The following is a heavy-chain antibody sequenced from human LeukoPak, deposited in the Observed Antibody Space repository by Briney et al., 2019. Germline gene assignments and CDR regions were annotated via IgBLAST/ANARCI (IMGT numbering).Heavy chain of an antibody. Sequence: PSETLSLTCAVYGGSFGGYYWSWIRQPPGKGLEWIGEINHSGSTNYNPSLKSRVTISVDTSKNQFSLKLSSVTAADTAVYYCARPRRGNRSYFDYWGQGTLVTVSS. D-gene: IGHD2/OR15-2a*01. CDR2: INHSGST. CDR1: GGSFGGYY. V-gene: IGHV4-34*01. CDR3: ARPRRGNRSYFDY. J-gene: IGHJ4*02.